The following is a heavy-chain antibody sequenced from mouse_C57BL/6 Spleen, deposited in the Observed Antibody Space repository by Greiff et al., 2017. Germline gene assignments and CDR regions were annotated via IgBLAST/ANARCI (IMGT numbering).Heavy chain of an antibody. Sequence: QVQLQQPGAELVKPGASVKLSCKASGYTFTSYWMHWVKQRPGQGLEWIGMIHPNSGSTNYNEKFKGKATLTVDTSSSTAYMELHSLTSEDSAVYFCARGTGTAYFDYWGQGTTLTVSS. J-gene: IGHJ2*01. CDR2: IHPNSGST. D-gene: IGHD4-1*01. V-gene: IGHV1-64*01. CDR3: ARGTGTAYFDY. CDR1: GYTFTSYW.